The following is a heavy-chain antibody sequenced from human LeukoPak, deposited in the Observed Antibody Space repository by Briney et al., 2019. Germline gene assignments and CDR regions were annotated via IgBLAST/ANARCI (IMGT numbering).Heavy chain of an antibody. CDR1: GFTFSSYG. D-gene: IGHD6-19*01. CDR2: IRYDGSNK. CDR3: ARGGKRAVAGTRSPQYFQH. V-gene: IGHV3-30*02. Sequence: HPGGSLRLSCAASGFTFSSYGMYWVRQAPGKGLEWVAFIRYDGSNKYYADSVKGRFTISRDNSKNTLYVQMNSLRAEDTAVYYCARGGKRAVAGTRSPQYFQHWGQGTLVTVSS. J-gene: IGHJ1*01.